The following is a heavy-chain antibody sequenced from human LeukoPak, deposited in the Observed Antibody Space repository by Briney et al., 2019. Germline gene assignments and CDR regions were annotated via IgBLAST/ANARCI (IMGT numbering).Heavy chain of an antibody. J-gene: IGHJ6*03. D-gene: IGHD6-13*01. CDR2: IHYTGST. CDR3: ARVRSSSLLGYYYMDV. V-gene: IGHV4-59*01. Sequence: SETLSLTCTVSGGSISSYYWSWIRQSPGKGLECIGYIHYTGSTNYNPSLKSRVTISVETSKNQFSLKLKSVTAADTAVYYCARVRSSSLLGYYYMDVWGKGTTVTISS. CDR1: GGSISSYY.